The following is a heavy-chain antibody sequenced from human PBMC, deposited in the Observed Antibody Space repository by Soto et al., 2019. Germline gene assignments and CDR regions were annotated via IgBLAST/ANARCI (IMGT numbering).Heavy chain of an antibody. V-gene: IGHV4-4*02. CDR1: GGSISSSNW. CDR3: ARVEPAQQGNDFDY. CDR2: IYHSGST. D-gene: IGHD1-26*01. J-gene: IGHJ4*02. Sequence: QVQLQESGPGLVKPSGTLSLTCAVSGGSISSSNWWSWFRQPPGKELAWIGEIYHSGSTNYNPSLKSRVTISVDKSKNQFSLKLSSVTAADTAVYYCARVEPAQQGNDFDYWGQGTLVTVSS.